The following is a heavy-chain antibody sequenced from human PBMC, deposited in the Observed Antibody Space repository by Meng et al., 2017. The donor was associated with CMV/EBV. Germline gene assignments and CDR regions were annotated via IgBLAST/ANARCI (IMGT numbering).Heavy chain of an antibody. Sequence: GSLRLSCTVSGGSISSYYWSWIQQPPGKGLEWIGYIYYSGSTNYNPSLKSRVTISVDTSKNQFSLKLSSVTAADTAVYYCARLAAISYLSLGWFDPWGQGTLVTVSS. J-gene: IGHJ5*02. D-gene: IGHD2-2*02. V-gene: IGHV4-59*01. CDR2: IYYSGST. CDR3: ARLAAISYLSLGWFDP. CDR1: GGSISSYY.